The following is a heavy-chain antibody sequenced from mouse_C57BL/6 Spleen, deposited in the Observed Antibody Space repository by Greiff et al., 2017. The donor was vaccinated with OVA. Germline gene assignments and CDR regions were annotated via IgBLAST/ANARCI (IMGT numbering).Heavy chain of an antibody. CDR2: ISYDGSN. J-gene: IGHJ3*01. CDR3: ARDGYYGSSPFAY. V-gene: IGHV3-6*01. Sequence: EVKVEESGPGLVKPSQSLSLTCSVTGYSITSGYYWNWIRQFPGNKLEWMGYISYDGSNNYNPSLKNRISITRDTSKNQFFLKLNSVTTEDTATYYCARDGYYGSSPFAYWGQGTLVTVSA. CDR1: GYSITSGYY. D-gene: IGHD1-1*01.